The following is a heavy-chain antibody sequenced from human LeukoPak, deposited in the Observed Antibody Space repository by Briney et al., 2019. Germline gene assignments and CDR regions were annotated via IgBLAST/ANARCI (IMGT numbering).Heavy chain of an antibody. D-gene: IGHD2-2*01. CDR2: ISYDGSNK. CDR3: AGASIVVVPEFDY. J-gene: IGHJ4*02. Sequence: QTGGSLRLSCAASGFTFSSYAMHWVRQAPGKGLEWVAVISYDGSNKYYADSVKGRFTISRGNSKNTLYLQMNSLRAEDTAVYYCAGASIVVVPEFDYWGQGTLVTVSS. CDR1: GFTFSSYA. V-gene: IGHV3-30-3*01.